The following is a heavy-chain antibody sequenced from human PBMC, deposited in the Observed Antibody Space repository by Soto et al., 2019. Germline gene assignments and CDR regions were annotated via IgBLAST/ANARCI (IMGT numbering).Heavy chain of an antibody. V-gene: IGHV3-7*01. Sequence: EVQLVESGGGLVKPGGSLRLSCAASGFTFSSYWMSWVRQAPGKGLEWVANIKQDGSEKYYVDSVKGRFTISRDNAKNSLYMQMNSLRAEDTAVYYGARDPSVVVVAATPYYYYGMDVWGQGTTVTVSS. CDR1: GFTFSSYW. CDR3: ARDPSVVVVAATPYYYYGMDV. D-gene: IGHD2-15*01. CDR2: IKQDGSEK. J-gene: IGHJ6*02.